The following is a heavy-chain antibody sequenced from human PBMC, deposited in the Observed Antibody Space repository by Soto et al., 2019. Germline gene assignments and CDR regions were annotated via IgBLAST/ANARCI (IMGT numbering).Heavy chain of an antibody. V-gene: IGHV3-23*01. J-gene: IGHJ5*02. CDR1: GFTFSSYA. CDR2: ISGSGGST. D-gene: IGHD2-2*02. CDR3: AKGSFCNSTSCYRGNWFDP. Sequence: EVQLLESGGGLVQPGGSLRLSCAASGFTFSSYAMSWVRQAPGKGLEWVSAISGSGGSTYYADSVKGRFTISRDNSNTTLYLQMNSLGAEDTAVYYCAKGSFCNSTSCYRGNWFDPWGQGTLVTVSS.